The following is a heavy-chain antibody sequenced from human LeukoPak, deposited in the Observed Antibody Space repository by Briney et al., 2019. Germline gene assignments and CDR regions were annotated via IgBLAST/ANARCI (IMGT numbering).Heavy chain of an antibody. CDR1: GGSFSGYY. J-gene: IGHJ4*02. D-gene: IGHD3-10*01. CDR3: ARGLWFGDENPPYFDY. Sequence: SETLSLTCAVYGGSFSGYYWSWIRQPPGKGLEWIGEINHSGSTNYNPSLKSRVTISVDTSKNQFSLKLSSVTAADTAVYYCARGLWFGDENPPYFDYWGQGTLVTVSS. CDR2: INHSGST. V-gene: IGHV4-34*01.